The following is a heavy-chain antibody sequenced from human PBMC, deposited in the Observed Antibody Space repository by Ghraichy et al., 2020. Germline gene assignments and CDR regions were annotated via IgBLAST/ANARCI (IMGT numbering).Heavy chain of an antibody. CDR2: IYYSGST. V-gene: IGHV4-39*01. Sequence: SETLSLKCTVSGGSISSSSYYWGWIRQPPGKGLEWIGSIYYSGSTYYNTSLKSRVTISVDTSKNQFSLNLSSVTAADTAVYYCARHPVSQWLVRLGDYWGQGTLVTVSS. CDR3: ARHPVSQWLVRLGDY. D-gene: IGHD6-19*01. J-gene: IGHJ4*02. CDR1: GGSISSSSYY.